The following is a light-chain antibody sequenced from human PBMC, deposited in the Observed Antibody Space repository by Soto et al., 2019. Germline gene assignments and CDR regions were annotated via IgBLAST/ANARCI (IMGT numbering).Light chain of an antibody. Sequence: EIVLTQSPGTLSLSPGERATLSCRASQSVSSSYLAWYQQKLGQAPRLLIYGASSRATGIPERFSGSGSGTDFTITISRLEPEDFAVYYCQQYGSSPLTFGGGTKVEIK. J-gene: IGKJ4*01. CDR1: QSVSSSY. V-gene: IGKV3-20*01. CDR3: QQYGSSPLT. CDR2: GAS.